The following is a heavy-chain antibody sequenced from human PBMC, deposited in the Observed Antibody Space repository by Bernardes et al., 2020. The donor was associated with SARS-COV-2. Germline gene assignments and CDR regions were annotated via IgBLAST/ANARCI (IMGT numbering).Heavy chain of an antibody. CDR1: GGSLSRYY. CDR2: TNYSGST. V-gene: IGHV4-34*01. D-gene: IGHD3-16*01. Sequence: SETPSLTCAVYGGSLSRYYWNWIRQPPGKGLEWIGETNYSGSTNYNPSLKSRITISVDTSKNQFSLKLSSVTAADTAVYYCARAVWGIWYFDLWSRGTLVTVSS. J-gene: IGHJ2*01. CDR3: ARAVWGIWYFDL.